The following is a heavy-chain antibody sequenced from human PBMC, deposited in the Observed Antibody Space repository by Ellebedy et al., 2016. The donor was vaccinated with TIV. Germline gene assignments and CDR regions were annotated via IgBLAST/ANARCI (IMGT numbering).Heavy chain of an antibody. CDR2: IKQDGSEK. Sequence: GGSLRLSCAASGFTFSSYAMRWVRQAPGKGLEWVANIKQDGSEKYYVDSVKGRFTISRDNAKNSLYLQMNSLRAEDTAVYYCARSGCGGDCYSEAFDIWGQGTMVTVSS. CDR3: ARSGCGGDCYSEAFDI. CDR1: GFTFSSYA. D-gene: IGHD2-21*02. J-gene: IGHJ3*02. V-gene: IGHV3-7*01.